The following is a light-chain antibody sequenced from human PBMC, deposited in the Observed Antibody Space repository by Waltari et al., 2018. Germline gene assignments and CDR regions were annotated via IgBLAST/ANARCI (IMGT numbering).Light chain of an antibody. CDR3: ATWDDTLKGPV. CDR1: SSNIGSNP. J-gene: IGLJ2*01. Sequence: QSMLTQPPSGSGTPGQRVTISCSGSSSNIGSNPVNWYQQLPRTAPKLVIFSNNDRPSGVADRFSASKSVTSASLAISGLQSEDEANYYCATWDDTLKGPVFGGGTKLIVL. V-gene: IGLV1-44*01. CDR2: SNN.